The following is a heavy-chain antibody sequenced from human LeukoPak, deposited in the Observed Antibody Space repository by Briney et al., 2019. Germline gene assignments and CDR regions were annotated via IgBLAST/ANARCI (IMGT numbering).Heavy chain of an antibody. V-gene: IGHV6-1*01. J-gene: IGHJ4*02. CDR1: GDSVSSKSVA. CDR3: ARQSSLLRGVTAYFDY. D-gene: IGHD3-10*01. CDR2: TYYRSKWYD. Sequence: SQTLSLTCAISGDSVSSKSVAWNWITQSPSRGLEWLGRTYYRSKWYDDYAVSVKSRITINPDTSKNQFSLHLNSVTPEDTAVYYCARQSSLLRGVTAYFDYWGQGALVTVSS.